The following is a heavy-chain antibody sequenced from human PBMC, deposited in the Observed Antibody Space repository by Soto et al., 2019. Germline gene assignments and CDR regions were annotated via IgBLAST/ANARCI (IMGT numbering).Heavy chain of an antibody. J-gene: IGHJ5*02. CDR2: ISPSASDT. Sequence: GGSLRLSCAASVFSFSTSSMAWVRQPPGKGLEWVSAISPSASDTLYADSVKGRFTISREDSKNTAYLQMNSLKTEDTAVYYCTRPMRQGFGGGYDTNCFDPWGQGTLVTVSS. CDR3: TRPMRQGFGGGYDTNCFDP. V-gene: IGHV3-23*01. CDR1: VFSFSTSS. D-gene: IGHD5-12*01.